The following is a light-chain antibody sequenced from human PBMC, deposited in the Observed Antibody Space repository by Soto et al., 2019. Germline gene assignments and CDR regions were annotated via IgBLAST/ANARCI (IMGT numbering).Light chain of an antibody. Sequence: DIPMTQSPSTLSASVGDRVTITCRASQSISSWLAWYQQKPGKAPKLLIYKASSLESGVPSRFSGSASGTEFTLTISSLQPDDFATYYCQQYNSYSSWTFGQGTKVEIK. J-gene: IGKJ1*01. CDR1: QSISSW. CDR3: QQYNSYSSWT. V-gene: IGKV1-5*03. CDR2: KAS.